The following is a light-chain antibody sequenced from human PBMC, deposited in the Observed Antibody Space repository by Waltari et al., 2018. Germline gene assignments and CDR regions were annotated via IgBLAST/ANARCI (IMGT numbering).Light chain of an antibody. Sequence: QSVLTQPPSVSGAPGQRVTISCTGSSFNIGTSYDVHWYQQLPGAAPKLLIYNNNNRPSGVPDRFLGSTSGTSASLTITGLQPEDEADYYCQSYDSTLGGWGVFGGGTELTVL. J-gene: IGLJ2*01. CDR3: QSYDSTLGGWGV. CDR2: NNN. CDR1: SFNIGTSYD. V-gene: IGLV1-40*01.